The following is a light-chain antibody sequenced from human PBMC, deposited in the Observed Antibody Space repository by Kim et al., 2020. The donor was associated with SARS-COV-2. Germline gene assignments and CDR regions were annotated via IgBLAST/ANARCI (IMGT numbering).Light chain of an antibody. J-gene: IGKJ1*01. CDR3: QQYSSSPAT. CDR2: GAS. CDR1: QSVSSNY. V-gene: IGKV3-20*01. Sequence: YPGERAALACRASQSVSSNYLAWYQQKPGQAPRLRIYGASSRATGIPDRFSGGGSGTDFTLTITRLEPEDFAVYYWQQYSSSPATFGQGTKVDIK.